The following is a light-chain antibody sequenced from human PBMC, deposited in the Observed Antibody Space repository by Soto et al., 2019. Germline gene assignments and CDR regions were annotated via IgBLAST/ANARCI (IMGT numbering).Light chain of an antibody. V-gene: IGLV2-8*01. J-gene: IGLJ2*01. CDR1: SSDVGGYNY. Sequence: QSALTQPPSASGSPGQSVTISCTGTSSDVGGYNYVSWYQQHPGKAPKLMIYEVSKRPSGVPDRFSGSKSGNMASLTVSGLQAEDEADYYCSSYAGSNHVVFGGGTKLTVL. CDR3: SSYAGSNHVV. CDR2: EVS.